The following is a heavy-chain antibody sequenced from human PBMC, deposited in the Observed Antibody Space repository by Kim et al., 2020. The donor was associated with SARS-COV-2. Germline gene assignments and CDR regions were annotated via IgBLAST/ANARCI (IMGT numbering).Heavy chain of an antibody. D-gene: IGHD3-22*01. CDR1: GFTFSSYS. V-gene: IGHV3-48*02. J-gene: IGHJ4*02. CDR2: ISSSSSTI. CDR3: ARVLGIVGYSYGDYYYDSSGYLDY. Sequence: GGSLRLSCAASGFTFSSYSMNWVRQAPGKGLEWVSYISSSSSTIYYADSVKGRFTISRDNAKNSLYLQMNSLRDEDTAVYYCARVLGIVGYSYGDYYYDSSGYLDYWGQGTLVTVSS.